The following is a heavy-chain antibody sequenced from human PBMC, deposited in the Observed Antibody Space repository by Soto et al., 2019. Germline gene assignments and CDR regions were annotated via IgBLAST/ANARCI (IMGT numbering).Heavy chain of an antibody. CDR1: GYTFTSYG. CDR2: ISAYNGNT. J-gene: IGHJ4*02. D-gene: IGHD5-18*01. Sequence: QVQLVQSGAEVKKPGASVKVSCKASGYTFTSYGISWVRQAPGQGLEWMGWISAYNGNTNNAQKLQGRVTMTTDKYTSTAYMELRSLRSDNTAVYYCARVGEGTAMVGYYFDYWSQGTLVTVSS. CDR3: ARVGEGTAMVGYYFDY. V-gene: IGHV1-18*01.